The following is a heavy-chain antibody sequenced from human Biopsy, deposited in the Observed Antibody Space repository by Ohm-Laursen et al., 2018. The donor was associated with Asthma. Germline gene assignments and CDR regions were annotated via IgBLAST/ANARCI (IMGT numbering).Heavy chain of an antibody. CDR3: VKDTVEDRGGYYTFYV. D-gene: IGHD3-22*01. V-gene: IGHV3-23*01. Sequence: SLRLSCTASGFTFGGYAMSWARQAPGKGLEWVSTISPDGRSAHGPDSFRGRFTISRDNSRDTLYLQMRSLRADDTAVYYCVKDTVEDRGGYYTFYVWGQGTKVTVSS. CDR2: ISPDGRSA. J-gene: IGHJ3*01. CDR1: GFTFGGYA.